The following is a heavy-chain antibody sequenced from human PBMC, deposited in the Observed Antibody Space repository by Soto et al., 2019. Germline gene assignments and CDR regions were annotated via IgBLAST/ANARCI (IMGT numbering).Heavy chain of an antibody. V-gene: IGHV3-21*01. CDR2: ISSSSYI. D-gene: IGHD3-22*01. Sequence: PGGSLRLSCADSGFTFSSYSMNWVRQAPGKGLEWVSSISSSSYIYYADSVKGRFTISRDNAKNSLYLQMNSLRAEDTAVYYCARNPYYYDSSGYYYYFDYWGQGTLVTVSS. J-gene: IGHJ4*02. CDR3: ARNPYYYDSSGYYYYFDY. CDR1: GFTFSSYS.